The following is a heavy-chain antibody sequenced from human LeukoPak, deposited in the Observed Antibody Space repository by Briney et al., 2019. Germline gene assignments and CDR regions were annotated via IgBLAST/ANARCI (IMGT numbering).Heavy chain of an antibody. D-gene: IGHD6-19*01. J-gene: IGHJ4*02. CDR3: AKDPRGSGWYYFDY. CDR1: GFTFSSYA. CDR2: ISGSGGST. Sequence: GGSLRLSCAASGFTFSSYAMSWVRQAPGKGLEWVSAISGSGGSTYYADSVKGRFTISRDNSKNTLYLQTNSLRAEDTGVYYCAKDPRGSGWYYFDYWGQGTLVTVSS. V-gene: IGHV3-23*01.